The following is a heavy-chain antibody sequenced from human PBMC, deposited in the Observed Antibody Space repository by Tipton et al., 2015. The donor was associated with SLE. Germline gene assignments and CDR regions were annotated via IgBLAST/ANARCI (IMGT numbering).Heavy chain of an antibody. V-gene: IGHV4-4*07. CDR1: VDSINSHY. D-gene: IGHD5-12*01. CDR3: AGGGVATMGGYAFEI. J-gene: IGHJ3*02. Sequence: TLSLTCTVSVDSINSHYCSWIRPPAGKGLQWIGRIYHSGGLHYNPARNSRVTMSVDTSKNQFSRRLNSVTAPDTALYYCAGGGVATMGGYAFEIWGQGTMVTVSS. CDR2: IYHSGGL.